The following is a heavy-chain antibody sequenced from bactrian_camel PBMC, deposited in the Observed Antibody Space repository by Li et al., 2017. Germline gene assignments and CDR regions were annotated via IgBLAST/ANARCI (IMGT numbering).Heavy chain of an antibody. V-gene: IGHV3S53*01. D-gene: IGHD2*01. J-gene: IGHJ4*01. Sequence: HVQLVESGGGSVQAGGSLRLSCAASGYTYRSGCMGWFRQAPGKQREGVAFITSDGSTAYADSVKGRFTISTDNAKNTLNLQMNNLEPDDTGMYYCAARFQGGFGLGGLCTDVLGDFPYWGQGTQVTVSS. CDR3: AARFQGGFGLGGLCTDVLGDFPY. CDR1: GYTYRSGC. CDR2: ITSDGST.